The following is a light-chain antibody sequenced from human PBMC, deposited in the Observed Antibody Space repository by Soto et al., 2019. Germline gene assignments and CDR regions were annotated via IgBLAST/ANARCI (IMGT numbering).Light chain of an antibody. CDR3: QQYGSSPPT. J-gene: IGKJ3*01. V-gene: IGKV3-20*01. CDR2: GAS. CDR1: QSVSSSY. Sequence: EIVLTQSPGTLSLSPGERATLSCRASQSVSSSYLAWYQQKPGQAPRLLIYGASSRATGIPDRFSGSGSGTDFTLTIIRLEPEDFAVYYCQQYGSSPPTFGPGTKVDIK.